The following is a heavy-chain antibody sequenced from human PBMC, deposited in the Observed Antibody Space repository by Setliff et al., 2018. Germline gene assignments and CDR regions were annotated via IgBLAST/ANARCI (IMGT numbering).Heavy chain of an antibody. Sequence: GESLKISCQGSGHSFTSYWIGWVRQMPGKGLEWMGIIYPGDSDTRYSPSFQGQVTISADKSISTAYLQWSSLKASDTAMYYCARSRSNFWSGYFNWFDPWGQGTRVTVSS. CDR3: ARSRSNFWSGYFNWFDP. CDR2: IYPGDSDT. CDR1: GHSFTSYW. D-gene: IGHD3-3*01. J-gene: IGHJ5*02. V-gene: IGHV5-51*01.